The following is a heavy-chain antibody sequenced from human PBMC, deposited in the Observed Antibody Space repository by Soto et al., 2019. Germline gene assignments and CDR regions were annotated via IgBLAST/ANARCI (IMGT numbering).Heavy chain of an antibody. V-gene: IGHV3-53*01. D-gene: IGHD3-10*01. CDR2: IYSGGPT. CDR3: ANSGLYGSESYSFRDNWLGP. CDR1: GFSVSSSH. Sequence: VQLVESGGGLIQPGGSLRLSCEASGFSVSSSHMIWVRQAPGKGLEWVSVIYSGGPTYYAVSVKGRFTISRDRSKNTVYLQMNSLRTEDTAVYHCANSGLYGSESYSFRDNWLGPWGQGPLVTVYS. J-gene: IGHJ5*02.